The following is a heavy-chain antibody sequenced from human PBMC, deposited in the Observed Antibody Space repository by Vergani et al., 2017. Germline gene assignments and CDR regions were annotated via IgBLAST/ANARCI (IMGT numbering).Heavy chain of an antibody. Sequence: QVQLVQSGAEVKKPGSSLKVSCKASGGTFSSYAISWVRQAPGQGLEWMGRIIPIFGTANYAQKFQGRVTITADESTSTAYMKLSSLRSEDTAVYYCARDGYSYGYFDDWGQGTLVTVSS. CDR2: IIPIFGTA. CDR3: ARDGYSYGYFDD. J-gene: IGHJ4*02. D-gene: IGHD5-18*01. CDR1: GGTFSSYA. V-gene: IGHV1-69*13.